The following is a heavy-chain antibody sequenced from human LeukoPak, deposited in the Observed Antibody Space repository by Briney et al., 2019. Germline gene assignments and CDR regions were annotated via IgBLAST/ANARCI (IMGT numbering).Heavy chain of an antibody. CDR1: GGSISSGSYY. Sequence: SETLSLTCTVSGGSISSGSYYWGWIRQPPGKGLEWIGSIYYSGSTYYNPSLKSRVTLSVDTSKNHFSLKLSSVTAADTAVYYCAGDYGDYYFDFWGQGTLVTVSS. CDR2: IYYSGST. D-gene: IGHD4-17*01. J-gene: IGHJ4*02. CDR3: AGDYGDYYFDF. V-gene: IGHV4-39*07.